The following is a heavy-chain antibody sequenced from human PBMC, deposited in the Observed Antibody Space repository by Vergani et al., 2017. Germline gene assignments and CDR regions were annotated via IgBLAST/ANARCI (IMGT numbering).Heavy chain of an antibody. CDR2: IYYSGST. V-gene: IGHV4-39*07. D-gene: IGHD2-2*01. CDR3: ARDVPAAMAEDAFDI. J-gene: IGHJ3*02. Sequence: QVQLQESGPGLVKPSETLSLTCTVSGGSISSSSYYWGWIRQPPGKGLEWIGSIYYSGSTYYNPSLKSRVTISVDTSKNQFSLKLSSVTAADTAVYYCARDVPAAMAEDAFDIWGQGTMVTVSS. CDR1: GGSISSSSYY.